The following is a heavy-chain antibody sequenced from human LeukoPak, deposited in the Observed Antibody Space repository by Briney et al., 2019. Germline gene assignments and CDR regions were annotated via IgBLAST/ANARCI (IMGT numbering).Heavy chain of an antibody. D-gene: IGHD3-3*01. Sequence: GESLKISCKGSGYSFTSYWIGWVRQIPGKGLELIGIIYPGDSDTRYSPSFQGHVPISADKSISPAYLQWSSLKASDTGMYYCARRSLTYYDFWSGYASTRDYYMDVWGKGTTVTVSS. CDR3: ARRSLTYYDFWSGYASTRDYYMDV. CDR1: GYSFTSYW. V-gene: IGHV5-51*01. J-gene: IGHJ6*03. CDR2: IYPGDSDT.